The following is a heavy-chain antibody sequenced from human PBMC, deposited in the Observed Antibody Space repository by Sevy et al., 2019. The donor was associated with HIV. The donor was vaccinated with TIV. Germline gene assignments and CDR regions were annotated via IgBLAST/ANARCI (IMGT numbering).Heavy chain of an antibody. CDR3: VRERAGIDH. J-gene: IGHJ4*02. Sequence: QLGGSLRLSCAASGFTVTFNSMSWVREAPVRGLVWVSVICVGRNTYYADSVKGRFTIFRDSFKDTVDLQMDSLRPEDSAVYYCVRERAGIDHWGQGTLVTVSS. V-gene: IGHV3-53*01. D-gene: IGHD6-19*01. CDR1: GFTVTFNS. CDR2: ICVGRNT.